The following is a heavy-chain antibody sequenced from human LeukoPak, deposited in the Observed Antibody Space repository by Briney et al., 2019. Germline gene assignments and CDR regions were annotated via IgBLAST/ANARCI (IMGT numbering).Heavy chain of an antibody. J-gene: IGHJ6*02. V-gene: IGHV1-69*02. CDR1: GGTFSSYT. CDR3: ARQDTAMAYYYGMDV. D-gene: IGHD5-18*01. Sequence: GASVKVSCKESGGTFSSYTISWVRQAPGQGIEWMGRIIPILGIANYAQKLQGRVTITADKSTSTAYMELSSLRSEETAVYYCARQDTAMAYYYGMDVWGQGTTVTVSS. CDR2: IIPILGIA.